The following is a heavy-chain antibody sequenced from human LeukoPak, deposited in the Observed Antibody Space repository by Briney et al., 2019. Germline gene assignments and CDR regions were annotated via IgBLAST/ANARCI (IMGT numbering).Heavy chain of an antibody. Sequence: PGGSLRLSCAASGFTFSSYAMHWVRQAPGKGLEWVAVISYDGSNKYYADSVKGRFTISRDNSKNTLYLQMNSLRAEDTAVYYCARDPYDYVWAYGMDVWGQGTTVTVSS. J-gene: IGHJ6*02. CDR1: GFTFSSYA. CDR2: ISYDGSNK. V-gene: IGHV3-30-3*01. D-gene: IGHD3-16*01. CDR3: ARDPYDYVWAYGMDV.